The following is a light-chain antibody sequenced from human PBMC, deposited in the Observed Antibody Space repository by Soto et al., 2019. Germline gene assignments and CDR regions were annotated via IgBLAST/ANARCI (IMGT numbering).Light chain of an antibody. J-gene: IGKJ1*01. CDR1: QDISIH. V-gene: IGKV1-16*02. CDR2: GAS. Sequence: DIQMTQSPSSLSASVGDRVTIACRASQDISIHLAWFQQKPGKAPKSLIFGASSLQSGVPSKFTGSGSGTDFTLTIYSLQPEDFATYYCQQYHNYPPSFGQGTKVEIK. CDR3: QQYHNYPPS.